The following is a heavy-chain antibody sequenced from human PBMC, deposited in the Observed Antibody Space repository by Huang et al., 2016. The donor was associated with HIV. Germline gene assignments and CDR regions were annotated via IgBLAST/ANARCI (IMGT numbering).Heavy chain of an antibody. J-gene: IGHJ4*02. V-gene: IGHV3-23*01. Sequence: EVQLLESGGGLVQPGGSLRLSCAASGFTFSSYAMGWGGRAPGKGLEWVAVIRGGGGSTDYADSVKGRFTISRDNSKNTLYLQMNSLRAEDAAVYYCAKDPYSSSWFDHFDYWGQGTLVTVSS. CDR1: GFTFSSYA. D-gene: IGHD6-13*01. CDR2: IRGGGGST. CDR3: AKDPYSSSWFDHFDY.